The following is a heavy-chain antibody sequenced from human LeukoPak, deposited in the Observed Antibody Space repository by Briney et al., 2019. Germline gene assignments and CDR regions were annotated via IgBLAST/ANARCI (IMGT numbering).Heavy chain of an antibody. J-gene: IGHJ3*02. CDR3: ASLRYFDWLQDDAFDI. CDR1: GFTFSSYA. V-gene: IGHV3-30-3*01. D-gene: IGHD3-9*01. Sequence: PGGSLRLSCAASGFTFSSYAMHWVRQAPGKGLEWVAVISYDGSNKYYADSVKGRFTISRDNSKNTLYLQMNSLRAEDTAVYYCASLRYFDWLQDDAFDIWGQGTMVTVSS. CDR2: ISYDGSNK.